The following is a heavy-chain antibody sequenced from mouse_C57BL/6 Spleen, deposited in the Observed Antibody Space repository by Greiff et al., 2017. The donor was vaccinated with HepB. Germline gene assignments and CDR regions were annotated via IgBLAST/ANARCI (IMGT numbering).Heavy chain of an antibody. J-gene: IGHJ3*01. CDR3: AKGYGNYPWFAY. V-gene: IGHV5-17*01. Sequence: EVKVVESGGGLVKPGGSLKLSCAASGFTFSDYGMHWVRQAPEKGLEWFAYISSGSSTIYYADTVKGRFTISRDNAKNTLFLQMTSLRAEDTSMYYCAKGYGNYPWFAYWGQGTLVTVSA. D-gene: IGHD2-1*01. CDR2: ISSGSSTI. CDR1: GFTFSDYG.